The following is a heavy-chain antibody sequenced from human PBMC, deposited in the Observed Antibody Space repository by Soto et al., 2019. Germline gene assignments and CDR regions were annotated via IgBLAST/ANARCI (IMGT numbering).Heavy chain of an antibody. CDR1: GFTFSSHG. CDR2: ISYEGSNK. J-gene: IGHJ4*02. D-gene: IGHD3-3*01. Sequence: QVQLVESGGGVVQPGRSLRLSCAASGFTFSSHGMHWGRQAPGKGLEWVAVISYEGSNKYYADSVKGRFTISRDNSKNTVYLQRNSLRAEDTAVYYCAKSNAEWFGSQRGYVDYWGQGTLVTVSS. CDR3: AKSNAEWFGSQRGYVDY. V-gene: IGHV3-30*18.